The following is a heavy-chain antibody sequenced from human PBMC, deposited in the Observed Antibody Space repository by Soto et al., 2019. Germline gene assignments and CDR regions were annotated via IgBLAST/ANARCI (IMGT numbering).Heavy chain of an antibody. J-gene: IGHJ4*02. Sequence: QLQESGPGLVKPSGTLSLSCAVSGGSISSSNWWNWVRQPPGKGLEWIGEIDHSGGTKYNPSLKSRVRISVDKSKNQFSLSLNSVTAADTAVYYCARDPTAHGSRSYFDSWGQGTLVTVSS. V-gene: IGHV4-4*02. CDR1: GGSISSSNW. D-gene: IGHD3-16*02. CDR2: IDHSGGT. CDR3: ARDPTAHGSRSYFDS.